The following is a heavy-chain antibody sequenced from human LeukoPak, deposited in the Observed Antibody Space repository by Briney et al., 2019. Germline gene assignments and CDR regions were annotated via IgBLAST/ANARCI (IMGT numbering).Heavy chain of an antibody. V-gene: IGHV1-2*02. CDR3: ARSSHVVVKDY. J-gene: IGHJ4*02. CDR2: INPSSGGT. D-gene: IGHD3-22*01. Sequence: ASVKVSCKASGYTFTGYYMHWVRQAPGQGLEWMGWINPSSGGTNYAQKFQGRVTMTRDTSISTAYMELSRLRSDDTAVYYCARSSHVVVKDYWGQGTLVTVSS. CDR1: GYTFTGYY.